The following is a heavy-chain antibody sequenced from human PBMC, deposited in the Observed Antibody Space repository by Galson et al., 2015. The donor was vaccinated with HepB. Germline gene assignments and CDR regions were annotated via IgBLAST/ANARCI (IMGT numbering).Heavy chain of an antibody. V-gene: IGHV1-18*01. Sequence: SVKVSCKASGYTLTSYGISWVRQAPGQGLEWMGWISAYNGNTNYAQKLQGRVTMTTDTSTSTAYMELRSLRSDDTAVYYCARDGVDGGNSNWFDPWGQGTLVTVSS. CDR3: ARDGVDGGNSNWFDP. CDR1: GYTLTSYG. D-gene: IGHD4-23*01. CDR2: ISAYNGNT. J-gene: IGHJ5*02.